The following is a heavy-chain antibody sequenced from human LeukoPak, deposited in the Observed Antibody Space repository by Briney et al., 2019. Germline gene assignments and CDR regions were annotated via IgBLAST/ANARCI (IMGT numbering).Heavy chain of an antibody. CDR1: GDKVSSNSAA. D-gene: IGHD2-2*02. J-gene: IGHJ4*02. Sequence: SQTLSLTCAISGDKVSSNSAAWNWIRQSPSRGLEWVGRTLYRSNSYNDYAVSVKSRITTNPDTTKNHFSLQLMSVTPEDTAVYSCARDIETHIPLDYWGQGTLVTVSS. CDR3: ARDIETHIPLDY. V-gene: IGHV6-1*01. CDR2: TLYRSNSYN.